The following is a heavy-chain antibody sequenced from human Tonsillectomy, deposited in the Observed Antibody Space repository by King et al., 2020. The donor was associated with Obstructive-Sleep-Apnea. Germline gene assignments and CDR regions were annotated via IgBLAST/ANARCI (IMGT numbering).Heavy chain of an antibody. CDR3: VRDRYEMQLWWLQEH. CDR2: ISFDGSNR. D-gene: IGHD2-21*01. CDR1: GFTFSSYA. V-gene: IGHV3-30*04. J-gene: IGHJ1*01. Sequence: VQLVESGGGVVQPGRSLRLSCAASGFTFSSYALHWVRQAPGKGLESVAVISFDGSNRYYADSVKGRFTISRDNSRNTLYLQMNSLRADDTAVYYCVRDRYEMQLWWLQEHWGQGTLVTVSS.